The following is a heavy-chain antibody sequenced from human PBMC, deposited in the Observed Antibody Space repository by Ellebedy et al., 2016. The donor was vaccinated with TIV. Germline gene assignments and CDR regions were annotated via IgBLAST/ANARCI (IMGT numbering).Heavy chain of an antibody. CDR2: INPSGGST. J-gene: IGHJ5*02. Sequence: ASVKVSXXASGYTFTSYYMHWVRQAPGQGLEWMGIINPSGGSTSYAQKFQGRVTMTRDTSTSTVYMELSSLRSEDTAVYYCARSQAVAANWFDPWGQGTLVTVSS. V-gene: IGHV1-46*01. CDR1: GYTFTSYY. CDR3: ARSQAVAANWFDP. D-gene: IGHD6-19*01.